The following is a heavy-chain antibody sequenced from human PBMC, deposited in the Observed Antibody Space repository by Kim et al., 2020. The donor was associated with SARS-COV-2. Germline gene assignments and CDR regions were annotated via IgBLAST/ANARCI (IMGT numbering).Heavy chain of an antibody. CDR2: ITRNSSNV. CDR1: GFTFSSYS. Sequence: GGSLRLSCAASGFTFSSYSMNWVRQAPGKGLEWVSYITRNSSNVYYADSVKGRFTISRDNAKNSLYLQMNSLRAEDTAVYYCARDTAATGGGGGDYWGQGTLVTGSP. CDR3: ARDTAATGGGGGDY. J-gene: IGHJ4*02. V-gene: IGHV3-48*04. D-gene: IGHD2-8*02.